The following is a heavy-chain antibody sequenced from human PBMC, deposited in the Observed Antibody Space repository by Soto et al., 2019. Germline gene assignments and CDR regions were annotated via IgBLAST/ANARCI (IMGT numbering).Heavy chain of an antibody. CDR2: INSDGNT. CDR3: ARARRLENWFDP. CDR1: GGSLFGDY. D-gene: IGHD5-12*01. Sequence: SETLSLTCTVSGGSLFGDYCTWIRQPAGGGLEWIGGINSDGNTNYSPSLKRLVTMSVDPSRKHFSLNITSVTAADTASYFCARARRLENWFDPWGPGIQVTVSS. V-gene: IGHV4-4*07. J-gene: IGHJ5*02.